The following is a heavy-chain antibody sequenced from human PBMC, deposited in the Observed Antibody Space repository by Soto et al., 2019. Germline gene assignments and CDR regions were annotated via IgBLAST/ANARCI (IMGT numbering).Heavy chain of an antibody. V-gene: IGHV1-3*01. CDR2: INAGNGNT. J-gene: IGHJ5*02. CDR3: ARELQEDIWFGELFEDELLPLEERWFDP. Sequence: ASVKVSCKASGYTFTSYAMHWVRQAPGQRLEWMGWINAGNGNTKYSQKFQGRVTITRDTSASTAYMELSSLRSEDTAVYYCARELQEDIWFGELFEDELLPLEERWFDPWGQGTLVTVSS. D-gene: IGHD3-10*01. CDR1: GYTFTSYA.